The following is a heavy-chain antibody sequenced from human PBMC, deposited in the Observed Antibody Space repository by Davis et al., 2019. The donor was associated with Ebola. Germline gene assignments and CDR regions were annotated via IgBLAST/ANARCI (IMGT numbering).Heavy chain of an antibody. Sequence: ASVKVSCKASGYTFTSYGISWVRQAPGQGLEWMGWISAYNGNTNYAQKFQGWVTMTRDTSISTAYMELSRLRSDDTAVYYCAREAYGDMGHWFDPWGQGTLVTVSS. J-gene: IGHJ5*02. V-gene: IGHV1-18*01. D-gene: IGHD4-17*01. CDR1: GYTFTSYG. CDR2: ISAYNGNT. CDR3: AREAYGDMGHWFDP.